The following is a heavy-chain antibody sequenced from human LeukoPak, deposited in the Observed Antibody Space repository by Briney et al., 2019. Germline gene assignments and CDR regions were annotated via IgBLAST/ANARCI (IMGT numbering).Heavy chain of an antibody. J-gene: IGHJ4*02. CDR2: ISSSSSYI. D-gene: IGHD3-10*01. Sequence: GGSLRLSCAASGFSFSTHSMNWVRQAPGKGLEWVSSISSSSSYIHYADSVKGRFTISRDNAKNSLYLQMNSLRAEDTAVYYCARVGRSGGVFDSWGQGTLVTVSS. CDR1: GFSFSTHS. CDR3: ARVGRSGGVFDS. V-gene: IGHV3-21*01.